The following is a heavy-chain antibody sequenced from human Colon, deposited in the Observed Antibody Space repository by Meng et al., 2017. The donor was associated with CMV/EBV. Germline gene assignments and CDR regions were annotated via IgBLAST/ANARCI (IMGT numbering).Heavy chain of an antibody. CDR1: GFTFSNFY. CDR3: AKEVGAIDS. CDR2: ISHDAATI. J-gene: IGHJ4*02. D-gene: IGHD1-26*01. V-gene: IGHV3-11*01. Sequence: GESLKISCAASGFTFSNFYMSWIRQAPGKGLDWVSYISHDAATIYYADSVKGRFTISRDYATNSLYLQMNSLRVEDTGIYYCAKEVGAIDSRGRGTMVTVSS.